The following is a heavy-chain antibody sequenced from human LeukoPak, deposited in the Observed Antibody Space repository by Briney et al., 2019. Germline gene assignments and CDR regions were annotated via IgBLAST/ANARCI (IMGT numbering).Heavy chain of an antibody. V-gene: IGHV3-23*01. D-gene: IGHD6-13*01. CDR1: GFTFRNYA. CDR2: VTGSEGST. J-gene: IGHJ6*02. Sequence: GGSLRLSCAASGFTFRNYAMSWVRQAPGKGLEWVSSVTGSEGSTYYAESVKGRFTISRDNSKNTLYLQMNSLRAEDTAVYYCAKALSAVIAAAGTGSGYGMDVWGQGTTVTVSS. CDR3: AKALSAVIAAAGTGSGYGMDV.